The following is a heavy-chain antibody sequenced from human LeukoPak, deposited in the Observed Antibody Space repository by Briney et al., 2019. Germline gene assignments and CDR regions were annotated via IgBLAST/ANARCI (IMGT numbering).Heavy chain of an antibody. Sequence: GGSLRLSCVASGFTFNGYGMHWVRQAPGKGLQWVAVICYDGSNKYYADSVKGRFTISRDNSKNTLYLQMNSLMAEDTAVYYCARIDWNGNKCEAYYYYGMDVWGKGTTVTVSS. CDR3: ARIDWNGNKCEAYYYYGMDV. D-gene: IGHD3-3*01. CDR1: GFTFNGYG. V-gene: IGHV3-33*01. CDR2: ICYDGSNK. J-gene: IGHJ6*04.